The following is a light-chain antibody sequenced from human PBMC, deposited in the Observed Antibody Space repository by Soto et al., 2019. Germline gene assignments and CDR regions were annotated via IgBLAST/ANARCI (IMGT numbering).Light chain of an antibody. CDR2: AVT. V-gene: IGLV2-14*03. CDR3: SSYTGSKSYV. CDR1: SSDVGAYNY. Sequence: QSALTQPASLSGSSGQSITISCTGTSSDVGAYNYVSWYQQHPGKAPKLMIFAVTNRPSGVSNRFSGSKSGNTASLTISGLQAEDEADYYCSSYTGSKSYVFGTGTKVTVL. J-gene: IGLJ1*01.